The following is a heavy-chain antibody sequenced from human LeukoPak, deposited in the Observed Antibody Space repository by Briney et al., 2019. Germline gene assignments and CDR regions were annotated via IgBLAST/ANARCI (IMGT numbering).Heavy chain of an antibody. CDR2: IYYGGTT. J-gene: IGHJ4*02. Sequence: NPSETLSLTCTVSGGSVGSSDSYWVWVRQPPGKGLEWVGSIYYGGTTRYNPSLKSRVTVSVDTSKNQFSLSLTSVTAADTAVYYCARRGLVVVPLWGQGTLVTVSS. CDR3: ARRGLVVVPL. V-gene: IGHV4-39*01. D-gene: IGHD2-21*01. CDR1: GGSVGSSDSY.